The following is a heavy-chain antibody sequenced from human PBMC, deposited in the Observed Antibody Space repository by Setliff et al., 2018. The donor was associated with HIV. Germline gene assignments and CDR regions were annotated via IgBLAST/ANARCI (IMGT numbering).Heavy chain of an antibody. J-gene: IGHJ4*02. CDR2: ISNDNIPSSDRSIT. CDR3: ANPGAYGDYGVGRGLDY. Sequence: PGGSLRLSCAGSGFTFSNYWIHWVRQVPGKGLAWVSRISNDNIPSSDRSITAYADSVKGRFTISRDNAKNTVYLQRNSLRAEDTAVYYCANPGAYGDYGVGRGLDYWGQGTLVTVSS. D-gene: IGHD4-17*01. CDR1: GFTFSNYW. V-gene: IGHV3-74*03.